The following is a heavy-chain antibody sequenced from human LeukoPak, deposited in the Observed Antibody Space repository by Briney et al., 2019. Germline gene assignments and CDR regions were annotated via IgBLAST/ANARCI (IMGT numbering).Heavy chain of an antibody. Sequence: GASVKVSCKASGYTFTGYYMHWVRQAPGQGLEWMGWINPNSGGTNYAQKFQGRVTMTRDTSISTAYMELSRLRSDDTAVYYCARYVERLGDYLDYRGQGTLVTVSS. CDR2: INPNSGGT. J-gene: IGHJ4*02. CDR1: GYTFTGYY. CDR3: ARYVERLGDYLDY. D-gene: IGHD3-16*01. V-gene: IGHV1-2*02.